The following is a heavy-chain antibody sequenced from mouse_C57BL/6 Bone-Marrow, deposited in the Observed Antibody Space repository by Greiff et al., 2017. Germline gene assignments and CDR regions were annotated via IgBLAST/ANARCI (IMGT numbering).Heavy chain of an antibody. CDR1: GYTFTSYG. Sequence: VQLQQSGAELARPGASVKLSCKASGYTFTSYGISWVKQRPGQGLEWIGEIYPRSGNTYYNEKFKGKATLTADKSSSTAYMGLRSLTSEDSAVYFCARWGNWCFDYWGQGTTLTVSS. J-gene: IGHJ2*01. D-gene: IGHD4-1*01. V-gene: IGHV1-81*01. CDR2: IYPRSGNT. CDR3: ARWGNWCFDY.